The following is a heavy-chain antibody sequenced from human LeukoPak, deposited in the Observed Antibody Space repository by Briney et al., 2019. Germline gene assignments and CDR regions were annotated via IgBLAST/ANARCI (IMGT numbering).Heavy chain of an antibody. D-gene: IGHD6-6*01. CDR3: ARASIAARYRFDY. J-gene: IGHJ4*02. Sequence: GASVKVSCKASGYIITSFGFSWVRQAPGQGLEWMGWISVYNGNTNYAQKFQGRVTMTTDTSTSTAYLELRSLRSDDTAVYYCARASIAARYRFDYWGQGTLVTVSS. CDR1: GYIITSFG. CDR2: ISVYNGNT. V-gene: IGHV1-18*01.